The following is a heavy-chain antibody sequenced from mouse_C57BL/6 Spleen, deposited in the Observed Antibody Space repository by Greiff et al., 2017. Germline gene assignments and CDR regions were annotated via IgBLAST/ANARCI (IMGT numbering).Heavy chain of an antibody. J-gene: IGHJ2*01. Sequence: EVMLVESGGDLVKPGGSLKLSCAASGFTFSSYGMSWVRQTPDKRLEWVATISSGGSYTYYPDSVKGRFTISRDNAKNILYLQMSSLKSEDTAMYYCARHEGGNGFDYWGQGTTLTVSS. CDR2: ISSGGSYT. CDR1: GFTFSSYG. CDR3: ARHEGGNGFDY. V-gene: IGHV5-6*02.